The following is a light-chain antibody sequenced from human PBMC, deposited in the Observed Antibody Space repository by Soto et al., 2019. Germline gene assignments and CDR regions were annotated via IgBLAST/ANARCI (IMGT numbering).Light chain of an antibody. J-gene: IGLJ1*01. CDR2: DVS. Sequence: QSALTQPASVSGSPGQSITISCSGTSGDIGSYNFVSWYQQHPGKAPKLMIYDVSNRPSGVSNRFSGFKSGNTASLTISGLQAEDVADYYCTSFTTSNTQVLGTGTKVTV. CDR3: TSFTTSNTQV. CDR1: SGDIGSYNF. V-gene: IGLV2-14*03.